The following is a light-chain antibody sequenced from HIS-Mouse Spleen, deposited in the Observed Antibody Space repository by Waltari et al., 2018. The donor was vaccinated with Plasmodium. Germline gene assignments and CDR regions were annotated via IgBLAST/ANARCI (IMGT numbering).Light chain of an antibody. CDR3: QQLNSYPLVT. J-gene: IGKJ3*01. V-gene: IGKV1-9*01. CDR2: AAS. CDR1: QGISSY. Sequence: DIQLTQSPSFLSASVGDRVTITCRASQGISSYLALYQQKPGKAPKLLIYAASTLQSRVPSRFSGSGSVTEVTLTISSLQPEDFATYYCQQLNSYPLVTFGPGTKVGSK.